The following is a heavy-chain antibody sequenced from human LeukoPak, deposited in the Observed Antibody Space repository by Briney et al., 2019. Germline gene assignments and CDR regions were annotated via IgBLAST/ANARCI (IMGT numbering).Heavy chain of an antibody. D-gene: IGHD3-3*01. CDR2: INHSGST. CDR1: GGSFSGYY. V-gene: IGHV4-34*01. Sequence: SETLSLTCAVYGGSFSGYYWSWIRQPPGKGLEWIGEINHSGSTNYNPSLKSRVTISVDTSKNQFSLKLSSVTAADTAVYYCARAPGLARLRFFEWSNWGQGTLVTVSS. CDR3: ARAPGLARLRFFEWSN. J-gene: IGHJ4*02.